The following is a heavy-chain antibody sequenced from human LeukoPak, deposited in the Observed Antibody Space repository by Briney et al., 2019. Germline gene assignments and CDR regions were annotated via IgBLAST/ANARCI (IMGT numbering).Heavy chain of an antibody. CDR3: ARIPDIVLRARMDV. CDR1: GGSISGSNYY. CDR2: IYYSGST. V-gene: IGHV4-39*01. J-gene: IGHJ6*04. Sequence: SETLSLTCTVSGGSISGSNYYWGWIRQPPGKGLEWIGSIYYSGSTYYNPSLKSRVTISVDTSKNQFSLKLSSVTAAVAAVDYCARIPDIVLRARMDVWGKGTTVTVSS. D-gene: IGHD2-8*01.